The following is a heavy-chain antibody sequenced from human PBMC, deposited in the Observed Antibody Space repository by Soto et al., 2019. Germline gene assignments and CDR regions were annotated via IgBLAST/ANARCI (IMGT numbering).Heavy chain of an antibody. CDR2: IYYSGST. J-gene: IGHJ2*01. D-gene: IGHD3-22*01. CDR3: ARHQAYDSSGYYYSWYFDL. V-gene: IGHV4-39*01. Sequence: QLQLQESGPGLVKPSETLSLTCTVSGGSISSSSYYWGWIRQPPGKGLEWIGGIYYSGSTYYNPSLKSRVTISVDTSKNQFSLKLSSVTAADTAVYYCARHQAYDSSGYYYSWYFDLWGRGTLVTVSS. CDR1: GGSISSSSYY.